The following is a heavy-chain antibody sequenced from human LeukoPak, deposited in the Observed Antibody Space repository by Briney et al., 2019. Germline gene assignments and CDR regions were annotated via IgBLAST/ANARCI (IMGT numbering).Heavy chain of an antibody. V-gene: IGHV1-18*01. D-gene: IGHD2-15*01. CDR3: ARDSGGGFDY. CDR1: GYTFTSYG. Sequence: GASVKVSCKASGYTFTSYGISWVRQAPGQGLEWMGWISAYNGNTNYAQKFQGRVTMTRDTSTSTVYMELSSLRSEDTAVYYCARDSGGGFDYWGQGTLVTVSS. CDR2: ISAYNGNT. J-gene: IGHJ4*02.